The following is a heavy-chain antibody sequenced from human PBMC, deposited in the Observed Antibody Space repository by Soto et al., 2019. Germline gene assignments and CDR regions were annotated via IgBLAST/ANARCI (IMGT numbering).Heavy chain of an antibody. CDR1: GDSVSSNSAA. Sequence: QVQLQQSGPGLVKPSQTLSLTCAISGDSVSSNSAAWNWIRQSPSRGLEWLGRTYYRSKWYNDYAVSVKSRITINPDTSKNQFSLQLNSVTPEDTAVYYCSCEHYYDSSGYQAEYFQHWGQGTLVTVSS. CDR2: TYYRSKWYN. V-gene: IGHV6-1*01. CDR3: SCEHYYDSSGYQAEYFQH. D-gene: IGHD3-22*01. J-gene: IGHJ1*01.